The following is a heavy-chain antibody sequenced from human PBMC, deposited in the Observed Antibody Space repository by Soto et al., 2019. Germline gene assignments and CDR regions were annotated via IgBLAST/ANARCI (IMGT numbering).Heavy chain of an antibody. Sequence: SVKVSCKASGGTFSSYAISWVRQAPGQGLEWMGGIIPFFGTANYAQKFQGRVTITADESTSTAYMELSSLRSEDTAVYYCARYRYGYSYFDYWGQGTLVTVSS. J-gene: IGHJ4*02. D-gene: IGHD5-18*01. CDR1: GGTFSSYA. CDR2: IIPFFGTA. CDR3: ARYRYGYSYFDY. V-gene: IGHV1-69*13.